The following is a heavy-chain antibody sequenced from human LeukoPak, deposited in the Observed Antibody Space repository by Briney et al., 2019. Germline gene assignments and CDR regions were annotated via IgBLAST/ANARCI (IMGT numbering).Heavy chain of an antibody. CDR3: ARGEQQLVRRGGWFDP. Sequence: GGSLRLSCAASGFTFSSYSMNWVRQAPGKGLEWVSKISSSSNTKYYADSVKGRFTISRDDAKNSLYLQMNSLRAEDTAVYYCARGEQQLVRRGGWFDPWGQGTLVTVSS. CDR2: ISSSSNTK. CDR1: GFTFSSYS. D-gene: IGHD6-13*01. V-gene: IGHV3-48*01. J-gene: IGHJ5*02.